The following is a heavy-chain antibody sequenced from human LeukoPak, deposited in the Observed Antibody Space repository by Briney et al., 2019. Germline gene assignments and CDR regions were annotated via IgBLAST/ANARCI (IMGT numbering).Heavy chain of an antibody. CDR3: AKDIDTAVAGTLDY. V-gene: IGHV3-43*02. CDR2: ISGEGGST. CDR1: GFTFDDYA. Sequence: GGSLRLSCAASGFTFDDYAMHWVRQAPGKGLERVSLISGEGGSTYYADSVKGRFTISRDNSKNSLYLQMNSLRTEDTAVYYCAKDIDTAVAGTLDYWGQGTLVTVSS. D-gene: IGHD6-19*01. J-gene: IGHJ4*02.